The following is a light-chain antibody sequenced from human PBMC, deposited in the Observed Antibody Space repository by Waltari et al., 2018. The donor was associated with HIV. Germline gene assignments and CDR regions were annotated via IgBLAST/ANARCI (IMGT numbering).Light chain of an antibody. J-gene: IGLJ2*01. CDR3: SPSPAHEGSAPRV. Sequence: QPALTQPASISGSPGQSLTISCTGGPYDICVYDSVSWYQQYPGKSPQVTIYQVTYRPSGVSGRFPAPTPGNTASLRIPPLHPGDEADYCSPSPAHEGSAPRVFGGGTRVTVL. V-gene: IGLV2-14*03. CDR2: QVT. CDR1: PYDICVYDS.